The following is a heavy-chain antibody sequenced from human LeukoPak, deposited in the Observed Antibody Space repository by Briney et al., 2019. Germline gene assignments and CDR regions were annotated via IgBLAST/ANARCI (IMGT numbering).Heavy chain of an antibody. V-gene: IGHV3-30-3*01. CDR3: ARAPYYYDSSGYCNY. D-gene: IGHD3-22*01. CDR2: ISYDGSNK. Sequence: GGSLRLSCAASGFTFSSYAMHWVRQAPGKGLEWVAVISYDGSNKYYADSVKGRFTISRDNSKNTLYLQMNSLRAEDTAVYYCARAPYYYDSSGYCNYWGQGTLVTVSS. CDR1: GFTFSSYA. J-gene: IGHJ4*02.